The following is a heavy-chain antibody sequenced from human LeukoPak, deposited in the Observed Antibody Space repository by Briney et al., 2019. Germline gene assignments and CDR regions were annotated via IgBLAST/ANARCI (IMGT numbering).Heavy chain of an antibody. CDR1: GFTFSSYA. CDR3: ANPDSSGFYLSIRFDF. CDR2: MTGSGDFT. Sequence: PGGSLRLSCTTSGFTFSSYAMSWVRQAPGKGLEGVSTMTGSGDFTYYADSVKGRFTVSRDNSKNTLYLHMSSLRAEDTAIYYCANPDSSGFYLSIRFDFWGQGTLVTVSS. J-gene: IGHJ4*02. D-gene: IGHD3-22*01. V-gene: IGHV3-23*01.